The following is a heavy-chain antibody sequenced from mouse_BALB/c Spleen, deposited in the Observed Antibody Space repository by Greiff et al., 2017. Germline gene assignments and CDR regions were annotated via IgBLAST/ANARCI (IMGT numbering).Heavy chain of an antibody. CDR1: GFTFSSYA. J-gene: IGHJ4*01. CDR2: ISSGGSYT. CDR3: ARYDGYSPDY. Sequence: EVMLVESGGGLVKPGGSLKLSCAASGFTFSSYAMSWVRQTPEKRLEWVATISSGGSYTYYPDSVKGRFTISRDNAKNTLYLQMSSLRSEDTAMYYCARYDGYSPDYWGQGTSVTVSS. V-gene: IGHV5-9-1*01. D-gene: IGHD2-3*01.